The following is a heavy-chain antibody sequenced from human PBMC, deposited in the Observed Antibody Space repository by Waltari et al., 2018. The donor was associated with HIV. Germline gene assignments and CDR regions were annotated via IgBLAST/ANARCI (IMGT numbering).Heavy chain of an antibody. D-gene: IGHD3-3*01. CDR1: GGSISSGGYY. V-gene: IGHV4-31*03. J-gene: IGHJ6*02. CDR2: IYYSGST. Sequence: QVQLQESGPGLVKPSQTLSLTCTVSGGSISSGGYYWRWIRQPPGKGLEWIGYIYYSGSTYYNPSLKSRVTISVDTSKNQFSLKLSSVTAADTAVYYCARDHATIFGGGGRDYGMDVWGQGTTVTVSS. CDR3: ARDHATIFGGGGRDYGMDV.